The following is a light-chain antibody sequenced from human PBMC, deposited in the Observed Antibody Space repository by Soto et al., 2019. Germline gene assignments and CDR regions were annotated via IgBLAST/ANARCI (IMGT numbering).Light chain of an antibody. CDR2: GAS. V-gene: IGKV3-15*01. CDR3: QQYNNLHTYT. Sequence: EIILTQSPASLSVSPGERATLACRASQIVNNNLAWYQQKPAQAPRLLIYGASPRATGIPGMFRGSGSGTEFTLTITSLKSEDFEVYFCQQYNNLHTYTFGQGTKLEIK. J-gene: IGKJ2*01. CDR1: QIVNNN.